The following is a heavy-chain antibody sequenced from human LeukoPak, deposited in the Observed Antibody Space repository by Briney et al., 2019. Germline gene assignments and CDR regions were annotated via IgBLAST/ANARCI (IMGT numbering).Heavy chain of an antibody. J-gene: IGHJ6*02. D-gene: IGHD5-18*01. CDR2: INPNSGGT. Sequence: ASVKVSCKASGYPFTGYHMHWVRQAPGQGLEWMGWINPNSGGTNYAQKFQGRVTMTRDTSINTAYMELSRLRSDDTAVYYCARDVDTAMVQRNPYYYYGMDVWGQGTTVTVSS. CDR3: ARDVDTAMVQRNPYYYYGMDV. V-gene: IGHV1-2*02. CDR1: GYPFTGYH.